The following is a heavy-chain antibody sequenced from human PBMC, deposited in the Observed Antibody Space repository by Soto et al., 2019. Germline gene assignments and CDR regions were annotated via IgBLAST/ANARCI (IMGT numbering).Heavy chain of an antibody. CDR2: INPSGGST. CDR1: GYTFTNHY. V-gene: IGHV1-46*03. J-gene: IGHJ6*03. CDR3: ARVAGISSPDGDTYYYMDV. Sequence: ASVKVSCKASGYTFTNHYMNWVRQAPGQGLEWMGIINPSGGSTSYAQKFKGRVIMTSDTSTSTVYMDLSSLRSEDTAVYYCARVAGISSPDGDTYYYMDVWGKGTTVTVSS. D-gene: IGHD2-21*02.